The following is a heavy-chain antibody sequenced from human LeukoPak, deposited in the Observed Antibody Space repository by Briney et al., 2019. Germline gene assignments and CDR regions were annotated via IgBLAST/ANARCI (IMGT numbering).Heavy chain of an antibody. J-gene: IGHJ4*02. CDR2: ISYDGSNK. Sequence: GGSLRLSCAASRFTFSSYGMHWVRQAPGKGLEWVAVISYDGSNKYYADSVKGRFTISRDNSKNTLYLQMNSLRAEDTAVYYCARGSGSHFPYYFDYWGQGTLVTVSS. CDR3: ARGSGSHFPYYFDY. V-gene: IGHV3-30*03. CDR1: RFTFSSYG. D-gene: IGHD3-10*01.